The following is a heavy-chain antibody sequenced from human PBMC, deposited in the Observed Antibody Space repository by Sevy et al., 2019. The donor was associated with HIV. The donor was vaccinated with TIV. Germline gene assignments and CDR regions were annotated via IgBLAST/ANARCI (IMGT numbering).Heavy chain of an antibody. D-gene: IGHD1-26*01. V-gene: IGHV5-51*01. Sequence: GESLKISCKGSGYSFTSYWIGWVRQMPGKGLEWMGVIYPGDSGSRYSPSFQGQVTISADKSINTAYVQWSSLKASDTAMYYCARRSGSYFDFWGQGTLVTVSS. CDR1: GYSFTSYW. CDR2: IYPGDSGS. J-gene: IGHJ4*02. CDR3: ARRSGSYFDF.